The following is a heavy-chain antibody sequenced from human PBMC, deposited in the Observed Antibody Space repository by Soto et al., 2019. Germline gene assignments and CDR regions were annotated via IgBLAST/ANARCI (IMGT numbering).Heavy chain of an antibody. D-gene: IGHD1-20*01. V-gene: IGHV4-4*07. Sequence: SETLSLTCTVSGGSMSSNYWSWIRQSAGKGLEWIGRIYTSGTTNYNPSIKSRVTMSVDTSTNRFSLKLTSVTAADTAVYYCARDQRFVSYNGPLYLLLASRGQG. CDR3: ARDQRFVSYNGPLYLLLAS. CDR2: IYTSGTT. CDR1: GGSMSSNY. J-gene: IGHJ1*01.